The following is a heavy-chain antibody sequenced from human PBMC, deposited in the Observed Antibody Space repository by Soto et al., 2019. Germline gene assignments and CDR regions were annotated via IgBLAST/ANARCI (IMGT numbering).Heavy chain of an antibody. CDR2: ISSSSSYI. J-gene: IGHJ4*02. CDR3: ARDQAPNEEHFDY. CDR1: GFTFSSYS. V-gene: IGHV3-21*01. D-gene: IGHD1-1*01. Sequence: GGSLRLSCAASGFTFSSYSMNWVRQAPGKGLEWVSSISSSSSYIYYADPVKGRFTISRDNAKNSLYLQMNSLRAEDTAVHYCARDQAPNEEHFDYWGQGTLVTVSS.